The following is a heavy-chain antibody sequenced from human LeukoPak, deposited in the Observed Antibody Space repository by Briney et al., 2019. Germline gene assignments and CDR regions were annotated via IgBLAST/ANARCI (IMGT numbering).Heavy chain of an antibody. CDR1: GFTFSSYA. CDR3: AIMHPYYDGSGYWVQ. V-gene: IGHV3-23*01. Sequence: GGSLRLSCAASGFTFSSYAMSWVRQAPGKGLEWVSGISTSGGSSCYADSVKGRFTISRDNPRNTLSMQMNSLRAEDTARYYCAIMHPYYDGSGYWVQWGQGTLVTVSS. D-gene: IGHD3-22*01. J-gene: IGHJ4*02. CDR2: ISTSGGSS.